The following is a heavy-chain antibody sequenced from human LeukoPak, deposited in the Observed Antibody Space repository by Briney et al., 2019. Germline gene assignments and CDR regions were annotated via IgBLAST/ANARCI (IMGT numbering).Heavy chain of an antibody. J-gene: IGHJ4*02. CDR2: IKQHGTEK. CDR3: ASALPADRFDY. CDR1: GFTFSDYW. V-gene: IGHV3-7*01. Sequence: GGSLRLSCAASGFTFSDYWMSWVRQAPGKGLEWVANIKQHGTEKYYVGSVKGRFTISRDNAKNSLFLQMNSLRAEDTAVYYCASALPADRFDYWGQGTLVTVSS. D-gene: IGHD2-2*01.